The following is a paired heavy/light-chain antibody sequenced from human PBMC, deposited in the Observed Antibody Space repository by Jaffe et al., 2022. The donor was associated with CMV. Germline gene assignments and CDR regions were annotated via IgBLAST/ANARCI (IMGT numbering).Light chain of an antibody. CDR3: YSTDSSVNHSA. CDR2: EDT. Sequence: SCELTQPPSVSVSPGQTARITCSGDALPRKYVYWYQQKSGQAPVLVIYEDTKRPSGIPDRFSGSSSGTTATLTLSGAQVEDEADYYCYSTDSSVNHSAFGGGTKLTVL. CDR1: ALPRKY. V-gene: IGLV3-10*01. J-gene: IGLJ2*01.
Heavy chain of an antibody. CDR2: IRSKAYGGTT. V-gene: IGHV3-49*04. CDR3: NMGSGAFDI. J-gene: IGHJ3*02. Sequence: EVQLVESGGDLVQPGRSLRLSCLASGFTFDDYTVNWVRQAPGKGLEWVSLIRSKAYGGTTEYAASVKGRFTISRDDSKTIAYLEMNSLKSEDTALYYCNMGSGAFDIWGRGTKVIVSS. D-gene: IGHD3-10*01. CDR1: GFTFDDYT.